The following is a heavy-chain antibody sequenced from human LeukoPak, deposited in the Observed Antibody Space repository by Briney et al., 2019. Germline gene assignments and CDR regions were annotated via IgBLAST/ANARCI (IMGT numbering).Heavy chain of an antibody. CDR1: GFTFSNYA. D-gene: IGHD3-10*01. J-gene: IGHJ4*02. CDR2: VSGSGSDP. V-gene: IGHV3-23*01. Sequence: GGSLRLSCAASGFTFSNYAMSWVRQAPGKGLEWVSGVSGSGSDPSYADSVKGRFTISRDNSKNTLYLQMSSLRAEDTAVYYRATRYASGTYYDYWGQGTLVTVSS. CDR3: ATRYASGTYYDY.